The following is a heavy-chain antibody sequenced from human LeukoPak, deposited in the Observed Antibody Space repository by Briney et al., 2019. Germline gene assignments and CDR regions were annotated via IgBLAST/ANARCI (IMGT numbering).Heavy chain of an antibody. CDR1: GGSISSYY. J-gene: IGHJ3*02. Sequence: SETLSLTCTVSGGSISSYYWYWIRQPAGKALEWIGLIYTSGSTNYNPSLKSRVTMSVDTSKNQFSLKLSSVTAADTAVYYCARGGIGNAFDIWGQGTMVTVSS. CDR2: IYTSGST. V-gene: IGHV4-4*07. D-gene: IGHD3-16*01. CDR3: ARGGIGNAFDI.